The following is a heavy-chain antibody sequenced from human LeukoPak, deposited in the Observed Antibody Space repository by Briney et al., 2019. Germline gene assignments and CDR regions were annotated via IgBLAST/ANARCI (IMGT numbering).Heavy chain of an antibody. V-gene: IGHV1-8*03. CDR3: ARRSDYYDSSAYYY. D-gene: IGHD3-22*01. CDR1: GYTFTNYD. J-gene: IGHJ4*02. CDR2: MNPNSGNT. Sequence: GASVKVSCEASGYTFTNYDINWVRQATGQGLEWMGWMNPNSGNTGYAQKFQGRVTITRDTSIGTAYMELSSLSSEDTAVYYCARRSDYYDSSAYYYWGQGTLVTVSS.